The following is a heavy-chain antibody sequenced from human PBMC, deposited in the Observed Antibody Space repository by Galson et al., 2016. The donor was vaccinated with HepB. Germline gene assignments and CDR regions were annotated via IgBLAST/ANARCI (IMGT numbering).Heavy chain of an antibody. D-gene: IGHD1-20*01. V-gene: IGHV3-23*01. J-gene: IGHJ5*01. Sequence: SLRLSCAAPGFTFTGYTMSWVRQAPGKGLEWLSSVSGSGGSTCYADSVRGRFIISRDSSENTLYPQMNTLRGDDTALYYCAKAGYNSHERNNWFDSWGQGTLVTVSS. CDR2: VSGSGGST. CDR1: GFTFTGYT. CDR3: AKAGYNSHERNNWFDS.